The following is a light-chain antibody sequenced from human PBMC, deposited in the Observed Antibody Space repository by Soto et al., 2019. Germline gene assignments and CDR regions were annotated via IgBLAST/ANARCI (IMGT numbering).Light chain of an antibody. CDR3: QQYTNWPYT. CDR1: QSVGSN. V-gene: IGKV3-15*01. Sequence: EIVMPQSPATLSVSPGERASLSCRASQSVGSNLAWYQQTAGQAPRLLIYGASTRATGIPARFSGSGSGTNFTHSISSLQSEDFAVYSCQQYTNWPYTFGQGTKLEIK. CDR2: GAS. J-gene: IGKJ2*01.